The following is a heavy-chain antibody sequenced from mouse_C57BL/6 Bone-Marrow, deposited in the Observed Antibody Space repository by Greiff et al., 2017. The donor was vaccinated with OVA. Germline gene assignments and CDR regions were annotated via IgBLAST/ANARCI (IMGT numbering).Heavy chain of an antibody. J-gene: IGHJ3*01. CDR3: ARNDGSSGAWFAY. CDR2: IDPSDSYT. CDR1: GYTFTSYW. D-gene: IGHD1-1*01. V-gene: IGHV1-69*01. Sequence: QVQLQQPGAELVMPGASVKLSCKASGYTFTSYWMHWVKQRPGQGLEWIGEIDPSDSYTNYNQKFKGKSTLTVDKSSSTAYMQLSSLTSEDSAVYYGARNDGSSGAWFAYWGQGTLVTVSA.